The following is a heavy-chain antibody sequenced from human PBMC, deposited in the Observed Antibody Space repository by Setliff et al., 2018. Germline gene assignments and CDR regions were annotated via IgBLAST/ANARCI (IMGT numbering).Heavy chain of an antibody. CDR1: GYTFTGYY. D-gene: IGHD3-22*01. Sequence: ASVKVSCKASGYTFTGYYMHWVRQAPGQGLEWMGWINPNSGGTNYAQKFQGRVTMTRDTSISTAYMELSRLRSDDTAVYYCARDRVPITMIVVVTPNYYMDVWGKGTTFTVSS. CDR2: INPNSGGT. CDR3: ARDRVPITMIVVVTPNYYMDV. V-gene: IGHV1-2*02. J-gene: IGHJ6*03.